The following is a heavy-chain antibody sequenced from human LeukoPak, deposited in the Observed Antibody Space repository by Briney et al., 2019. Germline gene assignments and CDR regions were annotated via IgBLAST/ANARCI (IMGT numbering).Heavy chain of an antibody. CDR2: IGTAGDT. V-gene: IGHV3-13*01. J-gene: IGHJ6*02. D-gene: IGHD5-18*01. CDR1: GFIFSSYD. CDR3: AKDIVTAMVTPRYYGMDV. Sequence: PGGSLRLSCAASGFIFSSYDMHWVRQATGKGLEWVSAIGTAGDTYYPGSVKGRFTISRENAKNSLYLQMNSLRAGDTAVYYCAKDIVTAMVTPRYYGMDVWGQGTTVTVSS.